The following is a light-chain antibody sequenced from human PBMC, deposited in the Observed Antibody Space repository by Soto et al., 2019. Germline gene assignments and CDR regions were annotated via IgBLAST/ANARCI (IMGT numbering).Light chain of an antibody. CDR1: QSVSSY. Sequence: EIVLTQSPATLSLTPGERATLSCRASQSVSSYLLWYQQKPGQAPRLLSYDASNRASGTPARFSGSGSETDFTLPISSLEAEDFAVYYCQQRSNWPPITFGQGTRLEIK. CDR2: DAS. CDR3: QQRSNWPPIT. J-gene: IGKJ5*01. V-gene: IGKV3-11*01.